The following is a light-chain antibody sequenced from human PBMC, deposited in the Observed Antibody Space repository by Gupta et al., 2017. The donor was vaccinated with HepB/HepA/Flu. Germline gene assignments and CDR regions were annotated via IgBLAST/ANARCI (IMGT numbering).Light chain of an antibody. V-gene: IGKV2-28*01. Sequence: DVVMALCPIYLPVTPRESAAISCRLSQSLLYRDGYNYVDWYLQKPGQSPQLLIYLGSNRASGVTDRISCSGSGTDFTLEISRVEAEDVGVYYCVPGLQTGTFGPGTKVEIK. CDR3: VPGLQTGT. CDR1: QSLLYRDGYNY. J-gene: IGKJ1*01. CDR2: LGS.